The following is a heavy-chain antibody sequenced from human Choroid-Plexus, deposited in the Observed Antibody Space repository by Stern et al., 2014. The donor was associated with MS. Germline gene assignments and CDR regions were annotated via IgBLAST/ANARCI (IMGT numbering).Heavy chain of an antibody. V-gene: IGHV3-30*18. Sequence: VQLEESGGGVVQPGRPLRLSYVASGFTFGSCAMHWVRQAPGKGLEWVAGVSYDGSNKYYADSVKGRFTISRDNSQNTLYMQMSSLRPEDTAVYYCAKDRQYLTYFFDHWGQGSLVTVSS. D-gene: IGHD2/OR15-2a*01. CDR1: GFTFGSCA. CDR3: AKDRQYLTYFFDH. J-gene: IGHJ5*02. CDR2: VSYDGSNK.